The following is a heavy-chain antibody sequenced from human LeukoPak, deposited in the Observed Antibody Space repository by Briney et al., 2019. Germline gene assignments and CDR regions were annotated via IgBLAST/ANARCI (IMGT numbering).Heavy chain of an antibody. CDR1: GGSISSYY. Sequence: PSETLSLTCTVSGGSISSYYWSWIRQPPGKGLEWIGYIYYSGSTNYNPSLKSRVTISVDTSKNQFSLKLSSVTAADTAVYYCARFLPKYYGSGSYYYGYYFDYWGQGTLVTVSS. V-gene: IGHV4-59*12. CDR2: IYYSGST. J-gene: IGHJ4*02. CDR3: ARFLPKYYGSGSYYYGYYFDY. D-gene: IGHD3-10*01.